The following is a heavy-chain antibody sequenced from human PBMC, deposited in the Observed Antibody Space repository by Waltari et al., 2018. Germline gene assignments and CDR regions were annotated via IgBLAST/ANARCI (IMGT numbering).Heavy chain of an antibody. J-gene: IGHJ6*02. Sequence: ELQLVESGGGLVQPGGSLRLSCAPSGFTLGSYWRSWVRQAPEKGLEWVANIKQDASEEYYVDSVKGRFTISKDNAKNSLSLQMNSLRAEDTAVYYCATGSTARGYYGMDVWGQGTTVTVSS. CDR3: ATGSTARGYYGMDV. D-gene: IGHD3-10*01. CDR1: GFTLGSYW. V-gene: IGHV3-7*01. CDR2: IKQDASEE.